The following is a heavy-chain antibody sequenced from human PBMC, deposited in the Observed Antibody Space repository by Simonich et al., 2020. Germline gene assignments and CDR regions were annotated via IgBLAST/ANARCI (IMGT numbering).Heavy chain of an antibody. CDR2: TNPNRGNT. D-gene: IGHD2-2*01. CDR3: ERARYCSSTSCYNWFDP. CDR1: GYTFTSYD. J-gene: IGHJ5*02. V-gene: IGHV1-8*03. Sequence: QVQLVQSGAEVKKPGASVKVSCKASGYTFTSYDINWVRQATGQGLDGIGWTNPNRGNTSNAKKFQGKVTITRNTSISTAYIELSSLRSEDTAVYYCERARYCSSTSCYNWFDPWGQGTLVTVSS.